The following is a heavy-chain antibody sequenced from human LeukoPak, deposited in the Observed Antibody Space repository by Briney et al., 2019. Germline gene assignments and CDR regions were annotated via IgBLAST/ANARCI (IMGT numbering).Heavy chain of an antibody. J-gene: IGHJ4*02. CDR2: IRSKAYGGTT. D-gene: IGHD3-3*01. V-gene: IGHV3-49*04. CDR1: GFTFGAYA. Sequence: GGSLRLSCTASGFTFGAYAMRLVRQAPGKGLEWVGFIRSKAYGGTTEYAASVKGRFTISRDDSKSIAYLQMNSLKTEDTAVYYCTRFLEWLCALDYWGQGTLVTVSS. CDR3: TRFLEWLCALDY.